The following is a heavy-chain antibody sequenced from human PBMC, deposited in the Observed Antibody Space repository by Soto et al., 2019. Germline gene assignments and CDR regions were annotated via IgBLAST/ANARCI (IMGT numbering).Heavy chain of an antibody. CDR1: GYSFTKNG. D-gene: IGHD6-19*01. CDR2: ISTYNGNT. V-gene: IGHV1-18*01. CDR3: ARVSGYLDY. J-gene: IGHJ4*02. Sequence: ASVKVSCKASGYSFTKNGISWVRQAPGQGLEWMGWISTYNGNTNYAQKFQGRITMTTDTSTSTAYMELRSLRSDDTAVYYCARVSGYLDYWGQGTLVTVSS.